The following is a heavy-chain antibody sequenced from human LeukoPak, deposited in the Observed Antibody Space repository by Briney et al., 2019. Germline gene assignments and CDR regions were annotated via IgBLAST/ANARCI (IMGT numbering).Heavy chain of an antibody. CDR2: ISYDGSNK. J-gene: IGHJ3*02. Sequence: GGSLRLSCAVSEFTFSTYGMHWVRQAPGKGLEWVAGISYDGSNKYYADSVKGRFTISRDNSKNTLYLQMNSLRAEDTAVYYCAMSKTTVTTALRAFDIWGQGTMVTVSS. V-gene: IGHV3-30*03. D-gene: IGHD4-17*01. CDR1: EFTFSTYG. CDR3: AMSKTTVTTALRAFDI.